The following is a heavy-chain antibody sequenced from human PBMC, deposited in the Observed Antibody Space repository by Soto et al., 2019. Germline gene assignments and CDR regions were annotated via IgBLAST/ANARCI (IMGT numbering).Heavy chain of an antibody. CDR1: GGSISSSSYY. V-gene: IGHV4-39*01. CDR3: ARQRVVVAATGWFDP. CDR2: IYYSGST. J-gene: IGHJ5*02. Sequence: SETLSLTCTVSGGSISSSSYYWGWIRQPPGKGLEWIGSIYYSGSTYYNPSLTSRVTISVDTSKNQFSLKLSSVTAADTAVYYCARQRVVVAATGWFDPWGQGTLVTVSS. D-gene: IGHD2-15*01.